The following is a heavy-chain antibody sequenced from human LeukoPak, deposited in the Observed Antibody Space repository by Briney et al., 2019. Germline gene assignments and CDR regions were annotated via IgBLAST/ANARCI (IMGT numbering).Heavy chain of an antibody. Sequence: SETLSLTCTVSGGSISSYYWSWIRQPAGKLLEWIGRIYTSVSTNYNPSLKSRVTMSVDTSKNQFYLQLSYVAAAATVVYYCARDPTGGVAVARGMGAFDIWGQGTMVTVSS. CDR3: ARDPTGGVAVARGMGAFDI. CDR2: IYTSVST. V-gene: IGHV4-4*07. D-gene: IGHD6-19*01. J-gene: IGHJ3*02. CDR1: GGSISSYY.